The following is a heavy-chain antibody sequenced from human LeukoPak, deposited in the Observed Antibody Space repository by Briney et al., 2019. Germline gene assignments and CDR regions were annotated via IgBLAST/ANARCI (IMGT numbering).Heavy chain of an antibody. CDR3: ARDLGSSDKTGGWFDP. J-gene: IGHJ5*02. Sequence: GGSLRLSCAASQFTFSSYGMHWVRQAPGKGLEWVAVIWYDASNKYYADSVKGRFTISRDNSKNTLYLQMNSLRAEDTAAYYCARDLGSSDKTGGWFDPWGQGTLVTVSS. CDR1: QFTFSSYG. CDR2: IWYDASNK. V-gene: IGHV3-33*01. D-gene: IGHD6-13*01.